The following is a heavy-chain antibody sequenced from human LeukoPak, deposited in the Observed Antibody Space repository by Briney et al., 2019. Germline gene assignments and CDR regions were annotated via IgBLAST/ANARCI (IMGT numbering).Heavy chain of an antibody. V-gene: IGHV3-21*06. Sequence: LKLSCAASEFTFSSYGMNWIRKASGKGLDSSSSISDSSSYIYYADSVKGRFTISRDNAKNSLYLHMNSLRAEDTAVYYCAREGGWNLPTLVYWGQGTLVTVSS. CDR2: ISDSSSYI. CDR3: AREGGWNLPTLVY. CDR1: EFTFSSYG. D-gene: IGHD2-15*01. J-gene: IGHJ4*02.